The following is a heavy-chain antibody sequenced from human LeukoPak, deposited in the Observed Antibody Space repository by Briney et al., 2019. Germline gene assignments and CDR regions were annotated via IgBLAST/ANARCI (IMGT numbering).Heavy chain of an antibody. Sequence: GGSLRLSCTASGFIFNSFGLVWVRQAPGKGLEWVSAISNDGGGTTYADFVKGRFTISRDNSKNTLFLQMNSPRAEDTALYYCAKGSSGYFADLWGQGTLVTVSS. V-gene: IGHV3-23*01. J-gene: IGHJ5*02. D-gene: IGHD3-22*01. CDR1: GFIFNSFG. CDR3: AKGSSGYFADL. CDR2: ISNDGGGT.